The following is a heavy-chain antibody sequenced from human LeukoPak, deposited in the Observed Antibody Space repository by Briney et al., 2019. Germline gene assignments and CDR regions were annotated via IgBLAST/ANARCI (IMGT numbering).Heavy chain of an antibody. Sequence: GGSLRLSCAASGFTFSTYSMIWVRQAPGKGLEWLSYINGDSNTIYYADSAKGRFTISRDNAKNSLYLQLNSLRAEDTAVYYCARDRHSSVDYWGQGTLVTVSS. CDR1: GFTFSTYS. J-gene: IGHJ4*02. CDR3: ARDRHSSVDY. V-gene: IGHV3-48*01. D-gene: IGHD3-22*01. CDR2: INGDSNTI.